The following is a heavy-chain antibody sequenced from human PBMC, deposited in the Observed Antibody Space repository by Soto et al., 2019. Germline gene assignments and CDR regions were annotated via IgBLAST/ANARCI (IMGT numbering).Heavy chain of an antibody. V-gene: IGHV5-51*01. CDR3: ARLGVVPGARYGMDV. CDR2: IYPGDSDT. CDR1: GYMFTGYW. Sequence: PGESLKISCKGSGYMFTGYWIAWVRQMPGKGLEWMGSIYPGDSDTRNSPSFQGQVTISADKSISTAYLQWSSLKASDTAIYYCARLGVVPGARYGMDVWGQGTTVTVSS. D-gene: IGHD2-2*01. J-gene: IGHJ6*02.